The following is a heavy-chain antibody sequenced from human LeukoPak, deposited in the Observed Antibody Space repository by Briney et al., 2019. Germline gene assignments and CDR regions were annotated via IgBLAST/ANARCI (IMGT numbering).Heavy chain of an antibody. D-gene: IGHD3-3*01. Sequence: GGSLRLSCAASGFTFSNAWMSWVRQAPGKGLEWVGRIKSKTDGGTTDYAAPVKGRFTISRDDSKNTLYLQMNSLKTEDTAVYCCARGGYDFWSGYYWYFEHWGQGTLVTVSS. J-gene: IGHJ1*01. CDR1: GFTFSNAW. CDR2: IKSKTDGGTT. CDR3: ARGGYDFWSGYYWYFEH. V-gene: IGHV3-15*01.